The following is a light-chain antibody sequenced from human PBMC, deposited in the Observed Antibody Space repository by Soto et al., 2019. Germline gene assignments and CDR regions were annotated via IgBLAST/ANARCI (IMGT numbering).Light chain of an antibody. CDR1: QSVGTY. J-gene: IGKJ1*01. CDR2: DAS. V-gene: IGKV3-11*01. CDR3: QQRSDWPRT. Sequence: EIVLTQSPATLSLSPGDRAALSCRASQSVGTYLGWYQQKPGQAPRLLIFDASNRATGIPSRFRGSGSGTDFTLTISSLEPEDFAVYYCQQRSDWPRTFDQGTKVEVK.